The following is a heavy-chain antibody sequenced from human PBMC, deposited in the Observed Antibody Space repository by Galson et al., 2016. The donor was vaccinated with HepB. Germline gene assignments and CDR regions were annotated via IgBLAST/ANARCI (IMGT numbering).Heavy chain of an antibody. CDR2: ISGRADAT. CDR1: GFTFSIYA. J-gene: IGHJ4*02. Sequence: SLRLSCAASGFTFSIYAMSWVRQAPGKGLQWVSAISGRADATYYADSVRGRFTISRDQSKNTLFLQMNSLRAEDTAVYYCVKDRGSGVGGVIVNYDSWGQGTLVAVSS. V-gene: IGHV3-23*01. CDR3: VKDRGSGVGGVIVNYDS. D-gene: IGHD3-10*01.